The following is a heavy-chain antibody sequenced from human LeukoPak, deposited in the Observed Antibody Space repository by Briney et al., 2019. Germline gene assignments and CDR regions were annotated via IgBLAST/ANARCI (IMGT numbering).Heavy chain of an antibody. CDR1: GGSISSSSYY. CDR3: ARPVPSRLGWFDP. Sequence: SETLSLTCTVSGGSISSSSYYWGWIRQPPRKGLEWIGTIYYSGSTYYNPSLKSRATISVDTSKNQFSLKLSSVTAADTAVYYCARPVPSRLGWFDPWGQGTLVTVSS. D-gene: IGHD1-1*01. V-gene: IGHV4-39*01. CDR2: IYYSGST. J-gene: IGHJ5*02.